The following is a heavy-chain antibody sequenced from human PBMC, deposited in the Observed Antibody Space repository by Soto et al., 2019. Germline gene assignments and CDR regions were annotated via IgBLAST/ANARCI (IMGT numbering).Heavy chain of an antibody. CDR1: GFTFSNYA. CDR3: ASQFVVGVRATQLELRY. D-gene: IGHD1-1*01. J-gene: IGHJ4*02. V-gene: IGHV3-23*01. CDR2: ISGDGAGR. Sequence: EVQLLESGGGLVQPGGSLRLSCAASGFTFSNYAMGWVRQAPGKGLEWVSNISGDGAGRTYADSVKGRFTMSRDNSENTLYLQLNSLRGEDTAICYCASQFVVGVRATQLELRYWGPGTLGPV.